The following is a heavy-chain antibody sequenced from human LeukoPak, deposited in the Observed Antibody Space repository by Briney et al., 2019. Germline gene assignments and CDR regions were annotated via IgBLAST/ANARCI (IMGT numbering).Heavy chain of an antibody. J-gene: IGHJ4*02. V-gene: IGHV3-23*01. CDR1: GFIFSRYA. CDR2: ISGSGGNT. Sequence: PGGSLRLSCAASGFIFSRYAMSWVRQSPGKGLEWVSAISGSGGNTYSADSVKGRCTISRDNSLQTLFLHMNSLRAEDTAVYYCARGMSATSGYLELEYWGQGALVTVST. D-gene: IGHD3-22*01. CDR3: ARGMSATSGYLELEY.